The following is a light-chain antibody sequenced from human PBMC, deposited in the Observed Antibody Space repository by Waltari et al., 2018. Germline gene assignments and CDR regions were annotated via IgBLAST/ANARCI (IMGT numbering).Light chain of an antibody. V-gene: IGKV1-39*01. CDR2: LTS. CDR3: QHHHIYPFT. Sequence: DIQMTQSPSSLSASVGDRVTITCRASQSISSHLNWYQQKPGKAPRPLIYLTSNLQSGVPSRFSGSGSGTDFSLTISSLQPEDFATYYCQHHHIYPFTFGPGTKVDIK. J-gene: IGKJ3*01. CDR1: QSISSH.